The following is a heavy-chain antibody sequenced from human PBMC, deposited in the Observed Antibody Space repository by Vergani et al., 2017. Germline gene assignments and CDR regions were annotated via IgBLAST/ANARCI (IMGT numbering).Heavy chain of an antibody. D-gene: IGHD1-26*01. CDR1: GGSISSYY. CDR2: IYYSGST. Sequence: QVQLQESGPGLVKPSETLSLTCTVSGGSISSYYWSWIRQPPGKGLEWIGYIYYSGSTNYNPSLKSRVTISVDTSKKQFSLKLSSVTAADTAVYYCARSRYSGTPETNYYYYMDVWGKGTTVTVSS. CDR3: ARSRYSGTPETNYYYYMDV. J-gene: IGHJ6*03. V-gene: IGHV4-59*01.